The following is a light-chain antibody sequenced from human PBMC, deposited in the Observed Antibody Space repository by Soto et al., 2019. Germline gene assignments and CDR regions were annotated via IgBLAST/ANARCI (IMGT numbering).Light chain of an antibody. CDR3: SSYTSSSTLYV. CDR2: DVS. CDR1: SSDVGAYNY. V-gene: IGLV2-14*01. Sequence: QSVLTQPASVSGSPGQSITISCTGTSSDVGAYNYVSWYQQHPGKAPKLMIYDVSDRPSGISNRFSGSKSGNTASLTISGLQAEDEADYSCSSYTSSSTLYVFGTGTKVTVL. J-gene: IGLJ1*01.